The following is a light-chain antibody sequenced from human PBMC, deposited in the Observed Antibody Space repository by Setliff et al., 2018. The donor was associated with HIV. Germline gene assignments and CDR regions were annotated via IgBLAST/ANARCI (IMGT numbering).Light chain of an antibody. J-gene: IGLJ1*01. CDR1: SSDVGGYNY. Sequence: QSALTQPASVSGSPGQSIPISCTGTSSDVGGYNYVSWYHQHPGQAPKLMIYEVSHRPSGVSNRFSGSKSGNTASLTISGLQAEDEADYYCSSYTSSSTYVFGTGTKVTVL. V-gene: IGLV2-14*01. CDR3: SSYTSSSTYV. CDR2: EVS.